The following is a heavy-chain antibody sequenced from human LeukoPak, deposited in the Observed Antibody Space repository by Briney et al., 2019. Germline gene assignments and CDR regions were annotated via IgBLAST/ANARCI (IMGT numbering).Heavy chain of an antibody. V-gene: IGHV1-18*01. CDR2: ISAYNGNT. Sequence: ASVKVSCKASGYTFTSYGISWVRQAPGQGLEWMGWISAYNGNTNYAQKLQGRVTMTTDTSTSTAYTELRSLRSDDTAVYYCARDYCSGGSCYFDYWGQGTLVTVSS. J-gene: IGHJ4*02. D-gene: IGHD2-15*01. CDR3: ARDYCSGGSCYFDY. CDR1: GYTFTSYG.